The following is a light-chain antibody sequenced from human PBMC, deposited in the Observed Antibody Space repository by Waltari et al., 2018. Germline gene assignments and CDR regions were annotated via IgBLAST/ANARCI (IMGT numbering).Light chain of an antibody. Sequence: QSALTQPPSASGSPGQSVTISCTGTSSDVGGYNYVSWYQQHPGKAPKLMIYGVSKRPSGVPDRFSGSKAGNTASLTVSGLQAEDEADYYCSSYAGSNNLVFGGGTKLTAL. CDR1: SSDVGGYNY. CDR3: SSYAGSNNLV. CDR2: GVS. V-gene: IGLV2-8*01. J-gene: IGLJ2*01.